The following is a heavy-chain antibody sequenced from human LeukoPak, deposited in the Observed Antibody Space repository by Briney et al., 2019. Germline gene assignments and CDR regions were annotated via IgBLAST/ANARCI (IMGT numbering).Heavy chain of an antibody. CDR1: GFTFSSYE. V-gene: IGHV3-48*02. J-gene: IGHJ4*02. Sequence: GGSLRLSCAASGFTFSSYEMNWVRQAPGKGLEWVSYISSSSTIYYADSVKGRFTISRDNAKNSLYLEMNSLRDEDTAVYYCARTIGSGTYSRDYWGQGTLVTVSS. CDR2: ISSSSTI. D-gene: IGHD3-10*01. CDR3: ARTIGSGTYSRDY.